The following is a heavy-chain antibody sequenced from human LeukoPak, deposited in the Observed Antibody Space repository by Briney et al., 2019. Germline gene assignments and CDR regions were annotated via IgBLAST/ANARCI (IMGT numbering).Heavy chain of an antibody. V-gene: IGHV3-33*06. CDR3: AKDSNDNGDYNYFDF. Sequence: PGRSLKLSCAASGFTFSGCHIHWVRQAPGKGLEWVALVWHDGSKTYYADSVKGRFTVSRDNSKNTLFLQMNSLRAEDTGVCYCAKDSNDNGDYNYFDFWGQGTLVTVSS. CDR1: GFTFSGCH. D-gene: IGHD4-17*01. CDR2: VWHDGSKT. J-gene: IGHJ4*02.